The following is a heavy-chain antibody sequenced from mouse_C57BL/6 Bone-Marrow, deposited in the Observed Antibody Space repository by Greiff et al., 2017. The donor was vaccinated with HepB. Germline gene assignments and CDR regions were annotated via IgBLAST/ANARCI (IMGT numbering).Heavy chain of an antibody. CDR1: GNTFTDHT. CDR2: IYPRDGST. CDR3: ARRIDYYAMDY. V-gene: IGHV1-78*01. J-gene: IGHJ4*01. Sequence: QVQLQQSDAELVKPGASVKISCKVSGNTFTDHTIHWMKQRPEQGLEWIGYIYPRDGSTKYNEKFKGKATLTADKSSSTAYMKLNSLTSEDAAVYFCARRIDYYAMDYWGQGTSVTVSS.